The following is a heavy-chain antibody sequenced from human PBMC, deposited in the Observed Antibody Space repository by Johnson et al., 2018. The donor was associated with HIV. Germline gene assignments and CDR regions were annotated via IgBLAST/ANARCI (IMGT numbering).Heavy chain of an antibody. V-gene: IGHV3-30*04. D-gene: IGHD6-13*01. CDR2: ISYDESNN. CDR3: ARDWAAVGRVGGMDAFDI. Sequence: MQLVESGGGVVQPGRSLRLSCAASGFTFSSYAMHWVRQAPGKGLEWVAVISYDESNNYYADSVKGRFTISRDNSKNTLYLQMNSLRAEDTALYYCARDWAAVGRVGGMDAFDIWGQGTMVTVSS. J-gene: IGHJ3*02. CDR1: GFTFSSYA.